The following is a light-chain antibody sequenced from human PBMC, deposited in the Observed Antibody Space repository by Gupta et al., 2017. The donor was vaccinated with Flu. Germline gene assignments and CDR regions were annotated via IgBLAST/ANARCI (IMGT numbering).Light chain of an antibody. CDR1: QSINNW. V-gene: IGKV1-5*03. CDR2: KAS. J-gene: IGKJ1*01. CDR3: QQYNSYPWT. Sequence: DIQMTQSPSTLSASVGDRVTITCRASQSINNWLAWYQQKPGRAPKLLIYKASSLESGVPSRFSGSGPGTEFTLTISSLQPDDLATYYCQQYNSYPWTFGQGTKVESK.